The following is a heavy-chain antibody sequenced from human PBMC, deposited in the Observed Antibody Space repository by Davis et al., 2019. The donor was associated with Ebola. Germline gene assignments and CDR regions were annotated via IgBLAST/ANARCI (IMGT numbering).Heavy chain of an antibody. D-gene: IGHD6-19*01. CDR3: ARARIAVAGTRNYYYYGMDV. Sequence: GGSLRLSCAASGFTVSSNYMSWVRQAPGKGLEWVSVIYSGGSTYYADSVKGRFTISRDNSKNTLYLQMNSLRAEDTAVYYCARARIAVAGTRNYYYYGMDVWGQGTTVTVSS. J-gene: IGHJ6*02. CDR1: GFTVSSNY. CDR2: IYSGGST. V-gene: IGHV3-66*01.